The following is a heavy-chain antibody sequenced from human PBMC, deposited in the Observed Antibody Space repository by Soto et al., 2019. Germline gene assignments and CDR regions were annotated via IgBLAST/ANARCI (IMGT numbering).Heavy chain of an antibody. CDR2: ISSSSYI. D-gene: IGHD3-3*01. CDR1: GFTFSSYS. Sequence: GGSLRLSCAASGFTFSSYSMNWVRQAPGKGLEWVSSISSSSYIYYADSVKGRFTMSRDNAKNSLYLQMNSLRAEDTAVYYCARDRLEWLLLEDYYYYGMDVWGQGTTVTVSS. CDR3: ARDRLEWLLLEDYYYYGMDV. J-gene: IGHJ6*02. V-gene: IGHV3-21*01.